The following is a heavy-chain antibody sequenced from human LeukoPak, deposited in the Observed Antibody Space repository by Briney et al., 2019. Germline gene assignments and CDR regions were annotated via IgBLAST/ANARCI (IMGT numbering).Heavy chain of an antibody. J-gene: IGHJ3*02. Sequence: PGASVKVSCKASGYAFTSYYLHWVRQAPGQGLEWMGIIHPTVGDTTYAQKFQGRVTMTRDMSTGTVYMDLSSLRSEDMAVYYCARYGFSSVWQGGWHAFDIWGQGPTVTVSS. CDR3: ARYGFSSVWQGGWHAFDI. CDR2: IHPTVGDT. CDR1: GYAFTSYY. D-gene: IGHD6-25*01. V-gene: IGHV1-46*01.